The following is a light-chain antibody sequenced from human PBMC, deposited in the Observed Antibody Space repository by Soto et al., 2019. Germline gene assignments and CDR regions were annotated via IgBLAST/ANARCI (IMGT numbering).Light chain of an antibody. Sequence: EIVMTQSPATLSVSPGERATLSCRASQSVSSNLAWYQQKPGQAPRLLIYGASTRATGIPARFSGSGSGTEFTLTISSLQSSVFALYYCQQYNNWPRSTFGQGTKLESK. CDR1: QSVSSN. V-gene: IGKV3-15*01. J-gene: IGKJ2*01. CDR3: QQYNNWPRST. CDR2: GAS.